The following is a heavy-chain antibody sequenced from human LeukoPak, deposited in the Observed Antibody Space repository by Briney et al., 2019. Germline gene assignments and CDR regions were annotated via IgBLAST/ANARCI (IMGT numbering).Heavy chain of an antibody. CDR3: ARGAAGTETDYYDSSGYYSYYFDY. CDR1: GGTFSGYA. D-gene: IGHD3-22*01. J-gene: IGHJ4*02. CDR2: IIPIFGTA. Sequence: SVKVSCKASGGTFSGYAISWVRQAPGQGLEWMGGIIPIFGTANYAQKFQGRVTITADESTSTAYMELSSLRSEDTAVYYCARGAAGTETDYYDSSGYYSYYFDYWGQGTLVTVSS. V-gene: IGHV1-69*13.